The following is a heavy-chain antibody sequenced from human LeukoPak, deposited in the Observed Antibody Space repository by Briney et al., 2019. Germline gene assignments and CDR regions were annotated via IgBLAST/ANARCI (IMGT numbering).Heavy chain of an antibody. CDR2: IRSKAYGGTP. Sequence: GGSLRLSCRASGFTFGDYALSWVRQAPGKGLEWVGFIRSKAYGGTPDYAASVKGRFTIPRDDSKSIAYLQMSSLKTEDTAVYYCTRYIAAAGIYFDYWGQGTLLTVSS. J-gene: IGHJ4*02. D-gene: IGHD6-13*01. CDR3: TRYIAAAGIYFDY. V-gene: IGHV3-49*04. CDR1: GFTFGDYA.